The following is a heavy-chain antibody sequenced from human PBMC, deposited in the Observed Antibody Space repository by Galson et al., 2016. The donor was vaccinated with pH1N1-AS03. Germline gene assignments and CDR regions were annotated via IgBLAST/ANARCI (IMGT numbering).Heavy chain of an antibody. CDR3: ATAGNYFDIRRFDY. V-gene: IGHV1-69*05. Sequence: SYAISWVRQAPGQGLEWMGGVKGVFRTTNYAQKFQGRITITMDQSTGTAYMEVSSLRAEDTAVYYCATAGNYFDIRRFDYWGQGTPVTVFS. J-gene: IGHJ4*02. D-gene: IGHD3-9*01. CDR2: VKGVFRTT. CDR1: SYA.